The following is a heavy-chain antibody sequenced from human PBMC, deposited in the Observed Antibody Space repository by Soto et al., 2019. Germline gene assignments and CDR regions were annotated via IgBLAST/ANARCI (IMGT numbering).Heavy chain of an antibody. CDR2: IYYSGST. Sequence: SETLSLTCTFSGGSISSYYWSWIRQPPGKGLEWIGYIYYSGSTNYNPSLKSRVTISVDTSKNQFSLKLSSVTAADTAVYYCARVHGEGIFDYWGQGTLVTVSS. CDR1: GGSISSYY. V-gene: IGHV4-59*01. D-gene: IGHD4-17*01. CDR3: ARVHGEGIFDY. J-gene: IGHJ4*02.